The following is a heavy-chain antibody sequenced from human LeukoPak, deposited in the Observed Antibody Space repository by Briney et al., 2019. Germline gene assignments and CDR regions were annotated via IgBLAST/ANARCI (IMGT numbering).Heavy chain of an antibody. CDR2: ISYDGSNK. J-gene: IGHJ4*02. CDR3: ARKYDSSGFPFDY. CDR1: GFTFSSYA. V-gene: IGHV3-30-3*01. Sequence: PGRSLILSCAASGFTFSSYAMHWVRQAPGKGLEWVAVISYDGSNKYYADSVKGQFTISRDNSKNTLYLQMNSLRAEDTAVYFCARKYDSSGFPFDYWGQGTLVTVSS. D-gene: IGHD3-22*01.